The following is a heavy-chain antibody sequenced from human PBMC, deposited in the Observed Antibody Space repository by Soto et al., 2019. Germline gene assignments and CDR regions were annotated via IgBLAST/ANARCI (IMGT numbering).Heavy chain of an antibody. V-gene: IGHV3-33*01. Sequence: QVQLVESGGGVVQPGRSLRLSCAASGFTFSSYGMHWVRQAPGKGLEWVAVIWYDGSNKYYADSVKGRFTISSDNSKNTLYLQMNSLRAEDTAVYYCARDSVASDYLPEPHPDYWGQGTLVTVSS. CDR2: IWYDGSNK. J-gene: IGHJ4*02. CDR1: GFTFSSYG. D-gene: IGHD4-17*01. CDR3: ARDSVASDYLPEPHPDY.